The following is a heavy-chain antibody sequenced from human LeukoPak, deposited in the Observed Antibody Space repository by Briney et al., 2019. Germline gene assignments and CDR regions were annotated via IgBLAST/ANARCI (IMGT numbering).Heavy chain of an antibody. CDR1: GGSINNYY. CDR3: ARHTDSSGYVYYYGMDV. V-gene: IGHV4-59*08. Sequence: PSETLSLTCTVSGGSINNYYWSWVRQPPGAGLEWLAYIYYTGSTYYNPSLKSRVTISVDTSKNQFSLKLSSVTAADTAVYYCARHTDSSGYVYYYGMDVWGQGTTVTVSS. D-gene: IGHD3-22*01. CDR2: IYYTGST. J-gene: IGHJ6*02.